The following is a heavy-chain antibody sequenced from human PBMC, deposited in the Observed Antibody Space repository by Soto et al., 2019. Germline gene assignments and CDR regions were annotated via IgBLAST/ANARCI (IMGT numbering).Heavy chain of an antibody. J-gene: IGHJ6*02. CDR2: IDPSDSYT. CDR3: ASPYCNSTSCQGHDFYGMDV. Sequence: GESLKISCKGSGYNFISHWINWVRQVPGKGLEWMGRIDPSDSYTNYSPSFQGHVTISTDKSISTAYLQWSSLKASDTAMYYCASPYCNSTSCQGHDFYGMDVWGQGTTVTVSS. D-gene: IGHD2-2*01. CDR1: GYNFISHW. V-gene: IGHV5-10-1*01.